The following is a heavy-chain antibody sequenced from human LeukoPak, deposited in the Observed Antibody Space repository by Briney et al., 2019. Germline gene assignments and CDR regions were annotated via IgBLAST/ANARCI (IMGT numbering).Heavy chain of an antibody. CDR2: VHYGGTP. J-gene: IGHJ4*02. V-gene: IGHV4-59*01. CDR1: GGSISTYH. Sequence: PSETLSLTCTVSGGSISTYHWTWIRQPPGKGLEWIGYVHYGGTPKYNASLKSRVTMSLDASKNQLSLKLSSVTAADTAVYYCSKGGRLVPLNYWGQGTLVTVSS. D-gene: IGHD2-2*01. CDR3: SKGGRLVPLNY.